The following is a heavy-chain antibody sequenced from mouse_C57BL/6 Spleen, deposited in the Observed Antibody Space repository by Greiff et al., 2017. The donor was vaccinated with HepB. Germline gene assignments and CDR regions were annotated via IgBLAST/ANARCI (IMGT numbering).Heavy chain of an antibody. CDR1: GYTFTGYW. CDR3: ARTLITTVVATDYYAMDY. V-gene: IGHV1-9*01. J-gene: IGHJ4*01. CDR2: ILPGSGST. Sequence: VQLQQSGAELMKPGASVKLSCKATGYTFTGYWIEWVKQRPGHGLEWIGEILPGSGSTNYNEKFKGKATFTADTSSNTAYMQLSSLTTEDSAIYYCARTLITTVVATDYYAMDYWGQGTSVTVSS. D-gene: IGHD1-1*01.